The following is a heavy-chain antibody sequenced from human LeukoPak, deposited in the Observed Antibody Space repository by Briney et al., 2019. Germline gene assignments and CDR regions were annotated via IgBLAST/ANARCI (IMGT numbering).Heavy chain of an antibody. Sequence: PSETLSVTCTVSGGSISSSSYYWGWIRQPPGKGLEWIGSIYYSGSTYYNPSLKSRVTISVDTSKNQFSLKLSSVTAADTAVYYCARQYIVVVFDYWGQGTLVTVSS. D-gene: IGHD2-15*01. V-gene: IGHV4-39*01. J-gene: IGHJ4*02. CDR2: IYYSGST. CDR1: GGSISSSSYY. CDR3: ARQYIVVVFDY.